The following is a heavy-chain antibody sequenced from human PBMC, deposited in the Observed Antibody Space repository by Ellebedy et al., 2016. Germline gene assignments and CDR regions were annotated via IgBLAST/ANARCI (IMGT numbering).Heavy chain of an antibody. CDR3: ARERGAGLLDLNWFDP. D-gene: IGHD2-15*01. CDR2: MNPNSGNT. J-gene: IGHJ5*02. Sequence: ASVKVSXKISGYTFTSFDINWVRQATGQGLEWLGWMNPNSGNTGYAQKFQGRVTMTRDTSIRTAYMELSNLRSEDTAVYYCARERGAGLLDLNWFDPWGQGTLVTVSS. CDR1: GYTFTSFD. V-gene: IGHV1-8*01.